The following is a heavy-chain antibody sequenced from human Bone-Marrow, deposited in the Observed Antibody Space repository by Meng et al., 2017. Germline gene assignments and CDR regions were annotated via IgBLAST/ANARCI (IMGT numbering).Heavy chain of an antibody. Sequence: SETLSLTCTVSGYSISSGYYWGWIRQPPGKGLEWIGSIYHSGSTYYNPSLKSRVTISVDTSKNQFSLKLSSVTAADTAVYYCARVGTMVRGTDYWGQGTLVTVSS. V-gene: IGHV4-38-2*02. CDR1: GYSISSGYY. J-gene: IGHJ4*02. CDR2: IYHSGST. CDR3: ARVGTMVRGTDY. D-gene: IGHD3-10*01.